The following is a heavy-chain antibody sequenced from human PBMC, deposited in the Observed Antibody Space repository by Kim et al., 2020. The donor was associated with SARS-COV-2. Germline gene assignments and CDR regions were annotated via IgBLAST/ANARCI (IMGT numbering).Heavy chain of an antibody. V-gene: IGHV3-30-3*01. CDR3: SRGGQRGDSDFWSGYYYGVGLPLSFDS. D-gene: IGHD3-3*01. CDR2: ISYDENIK. J-gene: IGHJ4*02. CDR1: GFTFSGSA. Sequence: GGSLRLSCAASGFTFSGSAMHWVRQAPGKGLEWVAVISYDENIKYYANSVKGRFTISRDTPKNTLYLQMNSLRPEDTAVYYCSRGGQRGDSDFWSGYYYGVGLPLSFDSLGQGTQVTVSS.